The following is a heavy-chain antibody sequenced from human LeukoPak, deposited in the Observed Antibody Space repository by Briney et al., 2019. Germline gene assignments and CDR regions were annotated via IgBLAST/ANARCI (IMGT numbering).Heavy chain of an antibody. J-gene: IGHJ4*02. D-gene: IGHD5-18*01. Sequence: GASVKVSCKASGYTFTSYGISWVRQAPGQGLEWMGWISAYNGNTNYAQKLQGRVTMTTDTSTSTAYMELRSLRSDDTAVYYCARVARVDTAMVTFIDYWGQGTLVTVSS. CDR3: ARVARVDTAMVTFIDY. V-gene: IGHV1-18*01. CDR1: GYTFTSYG. CDR2: ISAYNGNT.